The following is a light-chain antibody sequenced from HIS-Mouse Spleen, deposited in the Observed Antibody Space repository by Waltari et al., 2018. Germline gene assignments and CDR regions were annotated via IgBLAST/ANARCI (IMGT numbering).Light chain of an antibody. J-gene: IGLJ1*01. V-gene: IGLV3-21*02. CDR2: DDS. Sequence: SYVLTQPPSVSVAPGQTPRITCGGNNIGSKSVHWYQQTPGQAPVLVVYDDSGRPSGIPERFSGCNSGNTATMTISRVEAGDEADYYCQVWESSSDRVFGTGTKVTVL. CDR3: QVWESSSDRV. CDR1: NIGSKS.